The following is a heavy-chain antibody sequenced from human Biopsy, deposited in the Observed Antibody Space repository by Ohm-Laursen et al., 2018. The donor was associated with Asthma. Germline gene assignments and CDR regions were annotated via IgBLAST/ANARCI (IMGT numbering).Heavy chain of an antibody. V-gene: IGHV3-23*01. CDR1: GFTFSTHH. CDR2: INGGGDRT. D-gene: IGHD6-19*01. J-gene: IGHJ4*02. Sequence: GSLRLSCTASGFTFSTHHLSWVRQAPGKGLEWVSSINGGGDRTWYADSVKGRFTISRDNSKNTLSLQMNSLTAEDTAVYYCAREGVAGTHIEDWGQGTLVTVSS. CDR3: AREGVAGTHIED.